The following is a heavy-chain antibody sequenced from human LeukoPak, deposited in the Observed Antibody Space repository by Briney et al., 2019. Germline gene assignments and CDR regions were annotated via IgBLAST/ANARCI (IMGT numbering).Heavy chain of an antibody. CDR1: GFTFSSFP. Sequence: GSLRLPCAASGFTFSSFPMSGVRQAPGKGLEWVSGISHSGGTTDYADSVKGRFTISRDKSKNTLYLQLNSLRAEDTAVYYCAKGLHGYDFDYWGQGALVTVSS. V-gene: IGHV3-23*01. CDR3: AKGLHGYDFDY. CDR2: ISHSGGTT. J-gene: IGHJ4*02. D-gene: IGHD5-12*01.